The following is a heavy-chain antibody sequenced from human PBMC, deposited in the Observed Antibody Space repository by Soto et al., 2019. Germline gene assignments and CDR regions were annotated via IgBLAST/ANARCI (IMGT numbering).Heavy chain of an antibody. CDR2: TYYTGST. CDR3: ARFNYNSSGYYPGY. D-gene: IGHD3-22*01. J-gene: IGHJ4*02. CDR1: GGCISSGDYY. Sequence: SQTLPLTCTLAGGCISSGDYYWSWIRQPPRKGLEWIGYTYYTGSTYYNPSLMSRVTISVDTSKNQFSLKLSSVTAAATAVYYCARFNYNSSGYYPGYWGQGTLVTVSS. V-gene: IGHV4-30-4*01.